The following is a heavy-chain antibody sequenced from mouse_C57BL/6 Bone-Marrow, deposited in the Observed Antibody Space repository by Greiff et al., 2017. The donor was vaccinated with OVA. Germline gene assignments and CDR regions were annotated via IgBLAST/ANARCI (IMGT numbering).Heavy chain of an antibody. J-gene: IGHJ4*01. CDR3: ARVIITTVESYAMDY. CDR1: GYAFSSSW. Sequence: QVQLKESGPELVKPGASVKISCKASGYAFSSSWMNWVKQRPGKGLEWIGRIYPGDGDTNYNGKFKGKATLTADKSSSTAYMQLSSLTSEDSAVYFCARVIITTVESYAMDYWGQGTSVTVSS. V-gene: IGHV1-82*01. D-gene: IGHD1-1*01. CDR2: IYPGDGDT.